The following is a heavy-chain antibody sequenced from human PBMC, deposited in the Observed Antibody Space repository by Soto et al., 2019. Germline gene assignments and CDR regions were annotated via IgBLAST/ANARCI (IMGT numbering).Heavy chain of an antibody. V-gene: IGHV3-53*01. CDR3: ARIILSTGMGLDC. Sequence: GGSLRLSCAASGFTVSSNYMSWVRQAPGKGLEWVSVIYSGGSTYYADSVKGRFTISRDNSKNTLYLQMNSLRAEDTAVYYCARIILSTGMGLDCWGQGTLVTV. CDR2: IYSGGST. CDR1: GFTVSSNY. D-gene: IGHD3-9*01. J-gene: IGHJ4*02.